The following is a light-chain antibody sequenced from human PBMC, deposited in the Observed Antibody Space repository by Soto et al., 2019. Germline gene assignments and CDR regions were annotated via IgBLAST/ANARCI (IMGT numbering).Light chain of an antibody. Sequence: DIQMTQSPSAMSASVGDRVTITCRASQDINNYLAWFQQKPGKVPQRLIYAASSLQSGVPSRFSGSGSGTEFTLTISSLQPEDFATYYCLQHNSYPCTFGQGTKGEIK. CDR2: AAS. CDR1: QDINNY. V-gene: IGKV1-17*03. J-gene: IGKJ1*01. CDR3: LQHNSYPCT.